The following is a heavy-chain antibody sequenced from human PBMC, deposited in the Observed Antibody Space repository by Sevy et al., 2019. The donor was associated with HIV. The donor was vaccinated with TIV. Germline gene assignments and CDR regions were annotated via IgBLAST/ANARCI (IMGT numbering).Heavy chain of an antibody. Sequence: ASVKVSCKASGGTFSSYAISWVRQAPGQGLEWMGGIIPIFGTANYAQKFQGRVTITADESTSTAYMERSSLRSEDTAVYYCAREGRNSRAPGYWGQGTLVTVSS. D-gene: IGHD1-26*01. CDR1: GGTFSSYA. J-gene: IGHJ4*02. CDR2: IIPIFGTA. V-gene: IGHV1-69*13. CDR3: AREGRNSRAPGY.